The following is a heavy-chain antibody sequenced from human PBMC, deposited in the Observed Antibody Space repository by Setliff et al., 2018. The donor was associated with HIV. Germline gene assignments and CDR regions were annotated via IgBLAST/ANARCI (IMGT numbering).Heavy chain of an antibody. CDR2: FDPEDGET. V-gene: IGHV1-24*01. Sequence: ASVKVSCKVSGYTLTELPMHWVRQAPGKGLEWMGGFDPEDGETIYAQKFQGRVTMTEDTSTDTAYMELSSLRSEDTAVYYCASIAVANDAFDIWGQGTMVTVSS. D-gene: IGHD6-19*01. CDR3: ASIAVANDAFDI. J-gene: IGHJ3*02. CDR1: GYTLTELP.